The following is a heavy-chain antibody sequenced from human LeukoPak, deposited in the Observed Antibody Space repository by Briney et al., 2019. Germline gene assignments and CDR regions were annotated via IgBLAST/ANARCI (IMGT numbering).Heavy chain of an antibody. CDR1: GGPISNYF. CDR3: ARDSGYNSPFDY. J-gene: IGHJ4*02. Sequence: SETLSLTCTVSGGPISNYFWSWIRQPPGKGLEWIGYIHYSGSTNFNPSLKSRVTMSVDTSKNQFSLKLSSVTAADTAVYYCARDSGYNSPFDYWGQGTLVTVSS. V-gene: IGHV4-59*01. D-gene: IGHD6-19*01. CDR2: IHYSGST.